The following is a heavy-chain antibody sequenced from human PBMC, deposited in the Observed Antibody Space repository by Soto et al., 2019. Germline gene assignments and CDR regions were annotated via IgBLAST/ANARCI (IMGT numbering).Heavy chain of an antibody. D-gene: IGHD5-12*01. Sequence: QVQLQQWGAGLLKPSETLSLTCAVYGGSFSGYYWSWIRQPPGKGLEWIGEINHSGSTNYNPSLKRRVTISVDTSKNQFSLKLSSVTAADTAVYYCASGIVATIAYFDYWGQGTLVTVSS. CDR2: INHSGST. CDR3: ASGIVATIAYFDY. V-gene: IGHV4-34*01. J-gene: IGHJ4*02. CDR1: GGSFSGYY.